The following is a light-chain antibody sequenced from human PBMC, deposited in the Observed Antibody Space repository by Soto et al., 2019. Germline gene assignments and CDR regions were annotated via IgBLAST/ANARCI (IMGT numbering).Light chain of an antibody. Sequence: DIQMTQSPSSVSASVGDRLTITCRASRDISNSLAWYQQKPGKAPKLLIRGASSLHSGVPSRFSGGGAGTEFTLTISSLQPEDFATYYCQQTSSFPSTFGQGTKV. CDR2: GAS. CDR1: RDISNS. CDR3: QQTSSFPST. V-gene: IGKV1-12*01. J-gene: IGKJ2*02.